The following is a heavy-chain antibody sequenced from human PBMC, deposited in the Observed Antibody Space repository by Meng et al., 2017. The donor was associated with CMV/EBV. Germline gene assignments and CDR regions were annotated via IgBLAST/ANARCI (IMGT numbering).Heavy chain of an antibody. CDR2: IYPGDSDT. Sequence: SGCTFTRYWIGGVRQMPGKGLEWMGIIYPGDSDTRYSPSFHGQVTISADKSISTAYLQWSSLKASDTAMYYCARQGDDNESYYGMDVWGQGTTVTVSS. J-gene: IGHJ6*02. CDR3: ARQGDDNESYYGMDV. CDR1: GCTFTRYW. V-gene: IGHV5-51*01. D-gene: IGHD3-16*01.